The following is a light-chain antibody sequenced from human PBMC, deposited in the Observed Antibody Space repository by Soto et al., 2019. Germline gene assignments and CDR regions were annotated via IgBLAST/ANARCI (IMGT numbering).Light chain of an antibody. CDR1: QSVGSY. CDR3: QQRSDWPST. V-gene: IGKV3-11*01. CDR2: DAS. J-gene: IGKJ4*01. Sequence: EIVLTQSPATLSLSPGDRATLSCRASQSVGSYLGWYQQRPGQAPRLLIYDASNRATGIPARFSGSGSGTYFTLTISSLEPEDLEVYYCQQRSDWPSTFGGGTKVEIK.